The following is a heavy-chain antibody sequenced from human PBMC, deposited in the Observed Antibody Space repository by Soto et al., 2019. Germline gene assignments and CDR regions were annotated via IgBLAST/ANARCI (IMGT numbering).Heavy chain of an antibody. D-gene: IGHD3-10*01. J-gene: IGHJ4*02. V-gene: IGHV3-21*01. CDR2: ISSSGNYI. CDR3: ANGYGSTI. CDR1: GFTFSSYG. Sequence: GSLRLSCAASGFTFSSYGMNWVRQAPGKGLEWVSSISSSGNYIYYADSVKGRFTISRDNAKNSLYLQMNSLRAEDTAVYYCANGYGSTIWGQGTLVTVSS.